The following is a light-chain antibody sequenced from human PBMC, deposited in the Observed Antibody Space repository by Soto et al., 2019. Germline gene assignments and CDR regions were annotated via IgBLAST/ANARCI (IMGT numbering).Light chain of an antibody. J-gene: IGLJ7*01. V-gene: IGLV1-47*01. CDR1: SSNIGNFY. Sequence: QSVLTQPPSASGTPGQRVTISCSGSSSNIGNFYVYWYQQLPGTAPKLLIYKNNQRPLGVHDRFSGSKSGTSASLAISGLRSEDEADYYCAAWDDSLSCPGVFGGGTQLTVL. CDR3: AAWDDSLSCPGV. CDR2: KNN.